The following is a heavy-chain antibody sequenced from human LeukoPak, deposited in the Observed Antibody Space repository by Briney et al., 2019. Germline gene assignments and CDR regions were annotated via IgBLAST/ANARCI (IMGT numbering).Heavy chain of an antibody. J-gene: IGHJ3*02. V-gene: IGHV4-34*01. CDR2: IYDSGTT. Sequence: SETLSLTCAVYGGSFSGYYWSWIRQPPGKGLEWIGYIYDSGTTFYNPSLKSRVTISLDTSGNQFSLKLSSVTAADTAVYYCASGYCGGACQLGGVDMWGQGTMVTVSS. D-gene: IGHD2-21*02. CDR1: GGSFSGYY. CDR3: ASGYCGGACQLGGVDM.